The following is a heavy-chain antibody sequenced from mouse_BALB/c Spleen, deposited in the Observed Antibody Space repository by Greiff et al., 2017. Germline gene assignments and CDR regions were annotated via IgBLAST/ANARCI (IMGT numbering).Heavy chain of an antibody. CDR2: IDPENGDT. J-gene: IGHJ4*01. CDR3: NAGDYYGSSYGYAMDY. D-gene: IGHD1-1*01. Sequence: EVQLQESGAELVRSGASVKLSCTASGFNIKDYYMHWVKQRPEQGLEWIGWIDPENGDTEYAPKFQGKATMTADTSSNTAYLQLSSLTSEDTAVYYCNAGDYYGSSYGYAMDYWGQGTSVTVSS. CDR1: GFNIKDYY. V-gene: IGHV14-4*02.